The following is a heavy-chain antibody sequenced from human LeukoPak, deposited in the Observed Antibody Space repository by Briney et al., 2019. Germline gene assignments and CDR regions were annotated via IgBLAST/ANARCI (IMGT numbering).Heavy chain of an antibody. V-gene: IGHV1-2*02. J-gene: IGHJ4*02. Sequence: ASVKVSCKASGYTFTVYYMHWLRQAPGQGLEWMGWINPNSGGTNYAQKFQGRVTMTRDTSIGTAYMELSRLRSDDTAVYYCAVVPAAHFDYWGQGTLVTVSS. CDR1: GYTFTVYY. CDR2: INPNSGGT. CDR3: AVVPAAHFDY. D-gene: IGHD2-2*01.